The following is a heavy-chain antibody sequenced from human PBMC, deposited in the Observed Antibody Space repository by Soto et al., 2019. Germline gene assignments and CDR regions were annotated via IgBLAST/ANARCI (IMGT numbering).Heavy chain of an antibody. Sequence: GESLKISSKGSGYSFTNYWIGWVRQMPGKGLDWMGIIYPGDSDTRYSPSFQGQVIISADKSISTAYLQWSSLKASDTAVYYCARQRDLYSPLDYWGQGTLVTVSS. V-gene: IGHV5-51*01. CDR3: ARQRDLYSPLDY. CDR2: IYPGDSDT. J-gene: IGHJ4*02. CDR1: GYSFTNYW. D-gene: IGHD2-15*01.